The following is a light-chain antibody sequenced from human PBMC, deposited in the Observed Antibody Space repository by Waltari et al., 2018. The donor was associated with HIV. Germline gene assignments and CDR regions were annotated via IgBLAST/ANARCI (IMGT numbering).Light chain of an antibody. CDR3: QYYRASSGT. CDR1: QTVDSAY. J-gene: IGKJ1*01. V-gene: IGKV3-20*01. Sequence: EIVLTQSPGTLSLSPGERATLSCRASQTVDSAYIAWYQQRPGQALRLLVYSASSRAAGIPDRFSGSGSGADFTLSIRRLEPEDFAVYYCQYYRASSGTFGQGTKVEIQ. CDR2: SAS.